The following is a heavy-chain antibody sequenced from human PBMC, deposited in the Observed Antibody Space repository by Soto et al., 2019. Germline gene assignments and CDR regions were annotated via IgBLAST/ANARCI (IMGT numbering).Heavy chain of an antibody. CDR2: INHSGST. Sequence: QVQLQQWGAGLLKPSETLSLTCAVYNGSFSGYYWNWIRQPPGKGLEWIGEINHSGSTNYNPSLKGRVTISVDTPKYQFSLKLSSVTAADTAVYYCARGLNWNSDLNWLDPWGQGTLVTVSS. D-gene: IGHD1-7*01. CDR1: NGSFSGYY. J-gene: IGHJ5*02. CDR3: ARGLNWNSDLNWLDP. V-gene: IGHV4-34*01.